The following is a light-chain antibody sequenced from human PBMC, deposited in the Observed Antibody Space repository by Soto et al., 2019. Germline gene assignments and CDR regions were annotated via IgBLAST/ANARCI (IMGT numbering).Light chain of an antibody. Sequence: DVVMTQTPLSLSVAPGQPASFSCKSSQSLLHITGETFLFWYLQKPGQSPQLLIYEVSTRVSGVPDRFSGSGSGTDFTLEISRVGTDDVGIYYCMQSTQLPPTFGQGTRLGIE. CDR1: QSLLHITGETF. CDR2: EVS. CDR3: MQSTQLPPT. J-gene: IGKJ5*01. V-gene: IGKV2D-29*02.